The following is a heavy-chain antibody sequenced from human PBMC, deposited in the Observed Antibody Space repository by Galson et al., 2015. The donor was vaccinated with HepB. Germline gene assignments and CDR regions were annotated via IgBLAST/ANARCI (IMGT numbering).Heavy chain of an antibody. V-gene: IGHV3-33*08. CDR2: IWYDGSNK. D-gene: IGHD3-10*01. CDR1: GFTFSSYG. Sequence: SLRLSCAASGFTFSSYGMHWVRQAPGKGLEWVAVIWYDGSNKYYADSVKGRFTISRDNSKNTLYLQMNSLRAEETAVYYCARGSRGWIWFGEFLFDYWGQGTLVTVSS. CDR3: ARGSRGWIWFGEFLFDY. J-gene: IGHJ4*02.